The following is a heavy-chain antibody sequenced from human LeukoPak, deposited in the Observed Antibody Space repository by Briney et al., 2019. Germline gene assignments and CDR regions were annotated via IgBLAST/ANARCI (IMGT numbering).Heavy chain of an antibody. D-gene: IGHD3-10*01. Sequence: SETLSLTCTVSGGSISTNYWSWIRQPPGKGLEWIGYIYYSGSTNYNPSLKSRVTISVDTFKNQFSLKVNSVTAADTAVYYCAKTLVWFGESRRFDPWGQGTLVTVSS. V-gene: IGHV4-59*01. CDR2: IYYSGST. CDR3: AKTLVWFGESRRFDP. J-gene: IGHJ5*02. CDR1: GGSISTNY.